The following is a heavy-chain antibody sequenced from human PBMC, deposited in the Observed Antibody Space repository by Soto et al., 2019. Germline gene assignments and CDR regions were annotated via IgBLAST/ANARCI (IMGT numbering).Heavy chain of an antibody. Sequence: GESEKKSSKGSGYSITSYWIARVRQMPGKGLEWMGIIYPGDSDTRYSPSFQGQVTISADKSISTAYLQWSSLKASDTAMYYCARRREMAVDYWGQGTLVTVSS. CDR1: GYSITSYW. CDR3: ARRREMAVDY. D-gene: IGHD1-26*01. CDR2: IYPGDSDT. J-gene: IGHJ4*02. V-gene: IGHV5-51*01.